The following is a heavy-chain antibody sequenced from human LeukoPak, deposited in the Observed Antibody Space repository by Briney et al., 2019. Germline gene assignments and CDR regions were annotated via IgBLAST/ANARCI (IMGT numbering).Heavy chain of an antibody. CDR3: ARSWRDGYNFDAFDI. J-gene: IGHJ3*02. CDR1: GGSISSGGYY. CDR2: IYHSGST. D-gene: IGHD5-24*01. Sequence: SETLSLTCTVSGGSISSGGYYWSWIRQPPGKGLEWIGYIYHSGSTYYNPSLKSRVTISVDRSKNQFSLKLSSVTAADTAVYYCARSWRDGYNFDAFDIWGQGTMVTVSS. V-gene: IGHV4-30-2*01.